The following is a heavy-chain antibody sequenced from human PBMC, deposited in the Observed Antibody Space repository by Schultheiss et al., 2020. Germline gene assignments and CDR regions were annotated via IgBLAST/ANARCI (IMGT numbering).Heavy chain of an antibody. D-gene: IGHD2-15*01. Sequence: SETLSLTCAVYGGSFSGYYWSWIRQPPGKGLEWIGEINHSGSTNYNPSLKSRVTISVDTSKNQFSLKLSSVTAADTAVYYCARVGGGYCSGGSCQPDAFDIWGQGTMVTVSS. CDR1: GGSFSGYY. CDR2: INHSGST. CDR3: ARVGGGYCSGGSCQPDAFDI. V-gene: IGHV4-34*01. J-gene: IGHJ3*02.